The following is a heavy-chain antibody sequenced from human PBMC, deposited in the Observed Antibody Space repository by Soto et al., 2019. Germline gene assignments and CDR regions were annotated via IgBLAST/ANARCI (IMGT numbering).Heavy chain of an antibody. Sequence: QVQLQESGPGLVKPSQTLSLTCTVSGGSISSGGYYWSWIRQHPGKGLEWIGYIYYSGSTYYNPSLKSRVTISVDTSKNQFSLKLSSVTAADTAVYYCARDPFVVVTAIDYNDAFDIWGQGTMVTVSS. CDR3: ARDPFVVVTAIDYNDAFDI. D-gene: IGHD2-21*02. CDR1: GGSISSGGYY. CDR2: IYYSGST. V-gene: IGHV4-31*03. J-gene: IGHJ3*02.